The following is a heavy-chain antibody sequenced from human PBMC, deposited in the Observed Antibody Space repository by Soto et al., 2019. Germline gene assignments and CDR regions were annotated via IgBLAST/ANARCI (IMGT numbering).Heavy chain of an antibody. V-gene: IGHV1-3*05. CDR3: ARDSSGYYGVY. J-gene: IGHJ4*02. CDR1: GYTFSSDA. CDR2: INAGNGNT. Sequence: QVQLVQSGAEEKKSGASVKVSCKASGYTFSSDAMHWVRQAPGQRLEWMGWINAGNGNTKYSQKFQGRVTITRDTSASTVYMELSSLRSEDTAVYYCARDSSGYYGVYWGQGTLVTVSS. D-gene: IGHD3-22*01.